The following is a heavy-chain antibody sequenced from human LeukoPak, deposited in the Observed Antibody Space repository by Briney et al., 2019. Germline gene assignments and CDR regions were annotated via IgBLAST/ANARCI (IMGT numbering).Heavy chain of an antibody. CDR2: IYPGDSDT. J-gene: IGHJ2*01. CDR1: GYSFTSYW. CDR3: ARRREAYGDYVSAGTMHWYFDL. Sequence: GESLKISCKGSGYSFTSYWIGWVRQMPGKGLEWMGIIYPGDSDTRYSPSFQGQVTISADKSISTAYLQWSSLKASDTAMYYCARRREAYGDYVSAGTMHWYFDLWGRGTLVTVSS. D-gene: IGHD4-17*01. V-gene: IGHV5-51*01.